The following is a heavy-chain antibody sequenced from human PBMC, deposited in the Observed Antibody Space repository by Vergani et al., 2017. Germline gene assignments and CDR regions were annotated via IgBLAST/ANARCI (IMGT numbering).Heavy chain of an antibody. CDR2: IYPGDSDT. D-gene: IGHD4-23*01. CDR3: ARRGTTVVTGDAFDI. J-gene: IGHJ3*02. V-gene: IGHV5-51*01. CDR1: GYSFTSYW. Sequence: EVQLVQSGAEVKKPGESLTISCKGSGYSFTSYWIGWVRQMPGKGLAWMGIIYPGDSDTRYSPSFQGQVTLSADKSISTAYLQWSSLKASDTAMDYCARRGTTVVTGDAFDIWGQGTMVTVSS.